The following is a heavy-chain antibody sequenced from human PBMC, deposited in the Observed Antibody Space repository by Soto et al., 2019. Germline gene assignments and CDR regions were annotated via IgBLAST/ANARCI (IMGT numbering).Heavy chain of an antibody. CDR3: AREYYDILTGNQPYFDY. CDR2: IYYSGST. Sequence: PSETLSLTCTVSGGSISSGGYYWSWIRQHPGKGLEWIGYIYYSGSTYYNPSLKSRVTISVGTSKNQFSLKLSSVTAADTAVYYCAREYYDILTGNQPYFDYWGQGTLVTVSS. CDR1: GGSISSGGYY. V-gene: IGHV4-31*03. J-gene: IGHJ4*02. D-gene: IGHD3-9*01.